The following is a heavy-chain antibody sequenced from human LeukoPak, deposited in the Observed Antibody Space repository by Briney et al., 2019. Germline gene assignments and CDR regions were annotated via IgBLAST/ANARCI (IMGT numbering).Heavy chain of an antibody. CDR2: INHSGST. CDR1: GGSFSGYY. Sequence: SETLSLTCAVYGGSFSGYYWSWIRQPPGKGLEWIGEINHSGSTNYNPSLKSRVTISVDTSKNQFSLKLSSVTAADTAVYYCAETVTTSGYWFDPWGQGTLVTVSS. CDR3: AETVTTSGYWFDP. D-gene: IGHD4-17*01. J-gene: IGHJ5*02. V-gene: IGHV4-34*01.